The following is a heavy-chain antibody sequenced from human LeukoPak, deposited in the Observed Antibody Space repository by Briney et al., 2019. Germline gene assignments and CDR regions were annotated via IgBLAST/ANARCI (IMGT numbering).Heavy chain of an antibody. J-gene: IGHJ4*02. D-gene: IGHD3-22*01. CDR1: GFTFSSHA. CDR3: AKDHYYDSSGYYYEDGYFDY. CDR2: ISGSGGST. V-gene: IGHV3-23*01. Sequence: PGGSLRLSCAASGFTFSSHAMSWVRQAPGKGLEWVSAISGSGGSTYYADSVKGRFTISRDNSKNTLYLQMNSLRAEDTAVYYCAKDHYYDSSGYYYEDGYFDYWGQGTLVTVSS.